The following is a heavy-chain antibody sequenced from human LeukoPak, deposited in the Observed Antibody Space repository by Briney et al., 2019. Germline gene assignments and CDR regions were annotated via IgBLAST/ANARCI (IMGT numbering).Heavy chain of an antibody. CDR1: GFTFSSYS. CDR2: ISSSSSYI. CDR3: ARESTMIVVVPSLDI. V-gene: IGHV3-21*01. D-gene: IGHD3-22*01. Sequence: GGSLRLSCAASGFTFSSYSMNWVRPAPGKGLEWVSSISSSSSYIYYADSVKGRFTISRDNAKNSLYLQMNSLRAEDTAVYYCARESTMIVVVPSLDIWGQGTMVTVSS. J-gene: IGHJ3*02.